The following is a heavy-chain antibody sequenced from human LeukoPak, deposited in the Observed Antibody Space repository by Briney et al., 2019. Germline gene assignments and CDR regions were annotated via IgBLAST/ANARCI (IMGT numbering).Heavy chain of an antibody. D-gene: IGHD1-26*01. CDR1: GYTLTELS. V-gene: IGHV1-24*01. CDR3: ATGRGSGSYRDFDY. J-gene: IGHJ4*02. Sequence: GASVKVSCKVSGYTLTELSMHWVRQAPGKGLEWMGGFDPEDGETIYAQKFQGRVTMTEDTSTDTAYMELSSLRSEDTAVYYCATGRGSGSYRDFDYWGQGTLVTVSS. CDR2: FDPEDGET.